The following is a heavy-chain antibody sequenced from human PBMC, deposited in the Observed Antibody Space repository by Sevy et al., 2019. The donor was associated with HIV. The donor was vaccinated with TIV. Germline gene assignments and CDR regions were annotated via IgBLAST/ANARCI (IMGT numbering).Heavy chain of an antibody. CDR3: TRDPTPAVLRYFDWLLRDAFDI. J-gene: IGHJ3*02. D-gene: IGHD3-9*01. CDR2: IRSKAYGGTT. Sequence: GGSLRLSCTASGFTFGDYAMSWFRQAPGKGLEWVGFIRSKAYGGTTEYAASVKGRFTISRDDSKSIAYLQMKSLKTEETAVYYCTRDPTPAVLRYFDWLLRDAFDIWGQGTMVTVSS. CDR1: GFTFGDYA. V-gene: IGHV3-49*03.